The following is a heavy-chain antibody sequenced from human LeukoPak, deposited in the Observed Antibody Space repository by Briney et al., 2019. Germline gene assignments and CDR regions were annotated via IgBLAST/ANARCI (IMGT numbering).Heavy chain of an antibody. Sequence: NPGGSLRLSCAASGITFSSYGMHWVRQAPGKGLEWVSSISTSGSSIYYADSVKGRFTISRDNAKNSLYLQMNSLRVEDTAVYYCARDGVRGVPRAFDIWGQGTMVTVSS. CDR1: GITFSSYG. D-gene: IGHD3-10*01. CDR3: ARDGVRGVPRAFDI. CDR2: ISTSGSSI. V-gene: IGHV3-21*01. J-gene: IGHJ3*02.